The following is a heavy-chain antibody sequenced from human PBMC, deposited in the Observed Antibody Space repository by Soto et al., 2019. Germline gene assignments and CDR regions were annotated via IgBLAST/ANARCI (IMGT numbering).Heavy chain of an antibody. CDR1: GFTFSSYS. CDR3: AREVSVRYFDCAPYYYYGMDV. J-gene: IGHJ6*02. Sequence: EVQLVESGGGLVKPGGSLRLSCAASGFTFSSYSMNWVRQAPGKGLEWVSSISSSSSYIYYADSVKGRFTISRDNAKNSLYLQMNSLRAEDTAVYYCAREVSVRYFDCAPYYYYGMDVWGQGTTVTVSS. V-gene: IGHV3-21*01. D-gene: IGHD3-9*01. CDR2: ISSSSSYI.